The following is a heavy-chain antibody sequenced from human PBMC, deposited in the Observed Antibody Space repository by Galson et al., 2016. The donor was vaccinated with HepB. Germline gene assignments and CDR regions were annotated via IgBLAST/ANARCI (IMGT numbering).Heavy chain of an antibody. V-gene: IGHV6-1*01. CDR2: TYYRSKWYS. J-gene: IGHJ5*02. CDR3: TRVYIEGCYLGS. Sequence: CAISGDSVSSTSTSWGWIRQTPSRGLEWLGRTYYRSKWYSDYAVSVKSRIRINADTSKNQLLLHLNSVTPEDAAIYFCTRVYIEGCYLGSWGQGTLVTVSS. D-gene: IGHD2-15*01. CDR1: GDSVSSTSTS.